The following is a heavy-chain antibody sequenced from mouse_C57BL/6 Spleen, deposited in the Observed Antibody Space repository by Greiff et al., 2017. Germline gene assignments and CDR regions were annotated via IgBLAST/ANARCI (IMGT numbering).Heavy chain of an antibody. Sequence: VQLQQSGAELVRPGASVKLSCTASGFNIKDDYMHWVKQRPEQGLEWIGRIDPENGDTEYAAKFQGKATITADTSSNTAYLQLSSLTADDTAFYYCTPYRIFYSMDYWGQGTSVTVSS. CDR1: GFNIKDDY. CDR2: IDPENGDT. J-gene: IGHJ4*01. CDR3: TPYRIFYSMDY. V-gene: IGHV14-4*01. D-gene: IGHD6-5*01.